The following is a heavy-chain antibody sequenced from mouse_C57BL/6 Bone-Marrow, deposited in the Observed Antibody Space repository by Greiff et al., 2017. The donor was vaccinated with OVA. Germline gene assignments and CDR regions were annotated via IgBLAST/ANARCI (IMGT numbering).Heavy chain of an antibody. CDR2: ISSGGSYT. CDR3: ARTLGRWYFDV. Sequence: EVQVVESGGDLVKPGGSLKLSCAASGFTFSSYGMSWVRQTPDKRLEWVATISSGGSYTYYPDSVKGRFTISRDNAKNTLYLQMSSLKSEDTAMYYCARTLGRWYFDVWGTGTTVTVSS. D-gene: IGHD4-1*01. J-gene: IGHJ1*03. V-gene: IGHV5-6*01. CDR1: GFTFSSYG.